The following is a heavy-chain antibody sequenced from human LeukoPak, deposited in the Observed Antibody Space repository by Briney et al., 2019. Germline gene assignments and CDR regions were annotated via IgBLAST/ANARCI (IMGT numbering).Heavy chain of an antibody. Sequence: GESLKISCTGSGYTFSNYWIGWVRQMPGKGLDWMGIIYPGDSDATYSPSFRGQVTFSVDESRTTVYLEWTSLKASDTAMYFCARESETSRRFYAPWGQGTLVTVSS. CDR1: GYTFSNYW. D-gene: IGHD2-2*01. CDR3: ARESETSRRFYAP. CDR2: IYPGDSDA. J-gene: IGHJ5*02. V-gene: IGHV5-51*01.